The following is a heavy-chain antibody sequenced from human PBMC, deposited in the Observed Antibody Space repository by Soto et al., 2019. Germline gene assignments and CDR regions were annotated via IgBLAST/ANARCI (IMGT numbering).Heavy chain of an antibody. V-gene: IGHV3-74*01. D-gene: IGHD3-3*01. J-gene: IGHJ3*02. Sequence: GGSLRLSCAASGFTFSSYWMHWVRQAPGKGLVWVSRINSDGSSTSYADSVKGRFTISRDNAKNTLYLQMNSLRAEDTAVYYCAMGPITIFGVDTDAFDIWGQGTMVTVSS. CDR1: GFTFSSYW. CDR3: AMGPITIFGVDTDAFDI. CDR2: INSDGSST.